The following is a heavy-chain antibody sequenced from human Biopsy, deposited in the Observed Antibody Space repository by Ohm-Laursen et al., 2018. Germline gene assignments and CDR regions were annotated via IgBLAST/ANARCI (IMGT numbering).Heavy chain of an antibody. CDR3: ARDPIVGSKADGMDV. CDR1: GFTFSSYA. J-gene: IGHJ6*02. Sequence: SLGLSCAASGFTFSSYAMHWVRQAPGKGLEWVAIIWYDGSSEYYADSVKGRFTISRDNSKNTVYLQMNSLRVEDTAVYYCARDPIVGSKADGMDVWGQGTTVTVSS. CDR2: IWYDGSSE. V-gene: IGHV3-33*01. D-gene: IGHD1-26*01.